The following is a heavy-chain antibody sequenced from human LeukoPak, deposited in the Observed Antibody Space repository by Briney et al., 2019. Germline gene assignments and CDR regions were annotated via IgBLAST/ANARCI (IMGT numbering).Heavy chain of an antibody. Sequence: SETLSLTCTVSGDSISNNRYYWGWVRQSPGKGLEWIGYIYHSGTTSYNPSLKSRVTISLDTSKNQFSLKLSSVTAADTAVYYCARGAAATYWGQGTLVTVSS. V-gene: IGHV4-39*07. CDR3: ARGAAATY. CDR1: GDSISNNRYY. CDR2: IYHSGTT. J-gene: IGHJ4*02. D-gene: IGHD6-13*01.